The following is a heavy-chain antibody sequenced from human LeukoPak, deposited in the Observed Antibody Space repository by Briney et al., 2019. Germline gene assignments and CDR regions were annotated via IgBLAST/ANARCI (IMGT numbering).Heavy chain of an antibody. Sequence: ASVKVSCKASGYTFTSYGISWVRQAPGQGLEWMGWISAYNGNTNYAQKLQGRVTMTTDTSTSTAYMELRSLRSDDTAAYYCARASYSGSYYTHDAFDIWGQGTMVTVSS. CDR2: ISAYNGNT. D-gene: IGHD1-26*01. J-gene: IGHJ3*02. CDR1: GYTFTSYG. V-gene: IGHV1-18*01. CDR3: ARASYSGSYYTHDAFDI.